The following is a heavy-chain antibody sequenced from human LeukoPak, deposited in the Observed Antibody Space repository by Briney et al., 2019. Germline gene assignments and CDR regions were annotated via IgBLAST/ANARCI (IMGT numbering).Heavy chain of an antibody. J-gene: IGHJ3*02. CDR2: IYYSGRT. CDR3: ARRGDSSGAAFDI. Sequence: SETLSLTCTVSGGSISSSFYYWSWIRQHPGKGLEWIGYIYYSGRTYYNPSLKSRVTISADTSKNQFSLKLSSVTAADTAVYYCARRGDSSGAAFDIWGQGTMVTVSS. V-gene: IGHV4-31*03. D-gene: IGHD3-22*01. CDR1: GGSISSSFYY.